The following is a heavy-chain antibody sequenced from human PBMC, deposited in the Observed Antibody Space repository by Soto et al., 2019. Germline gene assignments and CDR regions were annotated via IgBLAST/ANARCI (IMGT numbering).Heavy chain of an antibody. CDR3: ARDQGGSSFDY. J-gene: IGHJ4*02. Sequence: PGGSLRLSCAASGFTFSSYAMHWVRQAPGKGLEWVAVISYDGSNKYYADSVKGRFTISRDNSKNTLYLQMNSLRAEDTAVYYCARDQGGSSFDYWGQGTLVTVSS. V-gene: IGHV3-30-3*01. D-gene: IGHD6-6*01. CDR2: ISYDGSNK. CDR1: GFTFSSYA.